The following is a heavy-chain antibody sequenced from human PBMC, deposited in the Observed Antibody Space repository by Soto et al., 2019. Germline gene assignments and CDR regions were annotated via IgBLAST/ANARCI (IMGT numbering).Heavy chain of an antibody. V-gene: IGHV4-30-4*01. CDR3: ARGITGYDYFDY. CDR2: IFSSGSA. J-gene: IGHJ4*02. Sequence: QVQLQESGPGLVKPSQALSLTCSVSNGSINSRDYYWSWIRQPPGKGLEWIGFIFSSGSAYYSPPFTSRVSISIDTSKSQFSLRLTSVTAADTAVYMCARGITGYDYFDYWGQGSLVTVSS. D-gene: IGHD5-12*01. CDR1: NGSINSRDYY.